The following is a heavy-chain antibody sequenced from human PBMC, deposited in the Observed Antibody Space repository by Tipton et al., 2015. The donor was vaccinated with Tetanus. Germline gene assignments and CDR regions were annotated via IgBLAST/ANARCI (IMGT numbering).Heavy chain of an antibody. J-gene: IGHJ6*03. CDR1: GGSITSYY. CDR3: ARSEQQLVRGYYYYYYMDV. CDR2: VHYTGKD. Sequence: TLSLTCNVSGGSITSYYWSWIRQRPGRGLEWVGYVHYTGKDNYSPSLRSRVTLSVDTSKNQFSLKMNSVTAADTAVYYCARSEQQLVRGYYYYYYMDVWGKGTTVTVSS. V-gene: IGHV4-59*13. D-gene: IGHD6-13*01.